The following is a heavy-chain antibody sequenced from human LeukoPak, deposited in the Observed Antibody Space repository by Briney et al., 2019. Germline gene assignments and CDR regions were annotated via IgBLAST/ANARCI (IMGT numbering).Heavy chain of an antibody. V-gene: IGHV1-2*02. J-gene: IGHJ4*02. CDR2: INPNSGGT. CDR1: GYTFTGYY. Sequence: ASVKVSCKASGYTFTGYYMHWVRQAPGQGLEWMGWINPNSGGTNYAQKFQGRVTMTRDTSISTAYMELSRLRSDDTAVYYCARGDYYGSGSLDYRGQGTLVTVSP. D-gene: IGHD3-10*01. CDR3: ARGDYYGSGSLDY.